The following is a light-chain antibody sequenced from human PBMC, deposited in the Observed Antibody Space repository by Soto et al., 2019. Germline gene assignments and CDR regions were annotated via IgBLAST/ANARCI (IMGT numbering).Light chain of an antibody. CDR1: SSDVGAYNY. V-gene: IGLV2-14*03. J-gene: IGLJ1*01. CDR2: DVS. Sequence: QSVLTQPASVSGSPGQSITISCTGASSDVGAYNYVSWYQQHPGKAPKLMIFDVSSRPSGVSDRFSGSKSGNTASLTISGLQAEDEADYYCSLYTTSLTYFFGTGTNVTVL. CDR3: SLYTTSLTYF.